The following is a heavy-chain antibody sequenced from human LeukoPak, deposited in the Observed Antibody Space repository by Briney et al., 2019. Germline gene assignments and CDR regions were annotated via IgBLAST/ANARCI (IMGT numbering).Heavy chain of an antibody. D-gene: IGHD1-26*01. CDR1: GFTFSSCS. CDR3: ARSGGATAGYYYGMDV. J-gene: IGHJ6*02. Sequence: GGSLRLSCAASGFTFSSCSMTWVRQAPGKGLEWLSYISTSSSTIYYADSVKGRFTITRDNAKNSLYLQMDSLRAEDTAVYYCARSGGATAGYYYGMDVWGQGTTVTVSS. CDR2: ISTSSSTI. V-gene: IGHV3-48*01.